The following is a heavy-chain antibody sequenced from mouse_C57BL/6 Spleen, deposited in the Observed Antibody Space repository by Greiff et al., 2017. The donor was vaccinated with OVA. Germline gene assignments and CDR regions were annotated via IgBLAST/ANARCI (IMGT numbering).Heavy chain of an antibody. Sequence: VQLQQPGAELVRPGTSVKLSCKASGYTFTSYWMHWVKQRPGQGLEWIGVIDPSDSYTNYNQKFKGKATLTVDTSSSTAYMQLSSLTSEDSAVYYCARSLYDGYYYFDYWGQGTTLTVSS. V-gene: IGHV1-59*01. CDR1: GYTFTSYW. J-gene: IGHJ2*01. D-gene: IGHD2-3*01. CDR3: ARSLYDGYYYFDY. CDR2: IDPSDSYT.